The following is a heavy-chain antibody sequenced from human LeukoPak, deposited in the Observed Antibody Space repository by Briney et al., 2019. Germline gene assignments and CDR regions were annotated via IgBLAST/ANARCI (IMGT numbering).Heavy chain of an antibody. CDR1: GYTFTSYA. CDR2: INAGNGNT. Sequence: ASVKVSCKASGYTFTSYAMHWVRQAPGQRLEWMGWINAGNGNTKYSQKFQGRVTITRDTSASTAYMELSSLRSEDTAVYYCARRRDAYNSFDYWGQGTLVTVSS. CDR3: ARRRDAYNSFDY. D-gene: IGHD5-24*01. V-gene: IGHV1-3*01. J-gene: IGHJ4*02.